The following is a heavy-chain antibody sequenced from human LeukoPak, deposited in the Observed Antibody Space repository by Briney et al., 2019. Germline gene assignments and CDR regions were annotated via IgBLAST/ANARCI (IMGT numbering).Heavy chain of an antibody. J-gene: IGHJ4*02. D-gene: IGHD1-14*01. CDR3: AIAPSDVASKPNYSEY. V-gene: IGHV3-23*01. CDR2: ISASGAIT. CDR1: GFTFRNNA. Sequence: GGSLRLSCAAAGFTFRNNAMSWVRQPPGKGLEWVSVISASGAITNYADSVGGRFIISRANSKTTLYLQMSSLRAEDTASYSFAIAPSDVASKPNYSEYWGQGVLVTVSS.